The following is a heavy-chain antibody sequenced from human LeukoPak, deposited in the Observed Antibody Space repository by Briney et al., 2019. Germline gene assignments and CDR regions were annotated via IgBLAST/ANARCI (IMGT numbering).Heavy chain of an antibody. Sequence: ASVKVSCKASGGTFSSYAISWVRQAPGQGLEWMGGIIPIFGTANYAQKFQGRVTITTDESTSTAYMELSSLRSEDTAVYYCAREPQSLLWFGEYTPDDAFDIWGQGTMVTVSS. D-gene: IGHD3-10*01. J-gene: IGHJ3*02. CDR2: IIPIFGTA. V-gene: IGHV1-69*05. CDR1: GGTFSSYA. CDR3: AREPQSLLWFGEYTPDDAFDI.